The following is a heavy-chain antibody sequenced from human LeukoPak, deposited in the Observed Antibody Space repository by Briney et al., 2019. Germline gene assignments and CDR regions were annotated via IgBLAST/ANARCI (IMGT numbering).Heavy chain of an antibody. Sequence: AALKVSCKASGYTFTSYGISWVRQAPGQGIEWMGWISAYNGNTNYAQKLQGRVAMTTDTSTSTAYMELRSLRSDDTAVYYCARAGEVGSWYDWGQGTLVTVSS. D-gene: IGHD6-13*01. J-gene: IGHJ4*02. CDR3: ARAGEVGSWYD. CDR1: GYTFTSYG. CDR2: ISAYNGNT. V-gene: IGHV1-18*01.